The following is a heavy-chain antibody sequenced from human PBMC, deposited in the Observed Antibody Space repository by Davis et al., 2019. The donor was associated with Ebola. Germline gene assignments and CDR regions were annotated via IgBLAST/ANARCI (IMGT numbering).Heavy chain of an antibody. CDR2: IYAGGGT. V-gene: IGHV3-23*03. D-gene: IGHD6-13*01. CDR1: GFTFSSYA. Sequence: GESLKISCAASGFTFSSYAMSWVRQAPGKGLEWVSVIYAGGGTYYADSVKGRFAISRDNSKNTLYLQMNSLRAEDTAVYYCAKDSSSFRPYGMDVWGQGTTVTVSS. CDR3: AKDSSSFRPYGMDV. J-gene: IGHJ6*02.